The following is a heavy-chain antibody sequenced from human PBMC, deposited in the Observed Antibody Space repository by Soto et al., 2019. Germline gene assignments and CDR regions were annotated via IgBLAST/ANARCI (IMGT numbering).Heavy chain of an antibody. J-gene: IGHJ5*02. Sequence: QVHLVQSGAEVKKPGASVYVSCKASGYTFTDYYVHWVRQAPGQGLEWKGWINPNVGGTNYARKFQGRLTMTRDTSISTVYMQLTRLGPDDTARYYCARGGREVPRIPYDTWGQGTLVTVSS. CDR1: GYTFTDYY. V-gene: IGHV1-2*02. CDR3: ARGGREVPRIPYDT. CDR2: INPNVGGT. D-gene: IGHD3-16*01.